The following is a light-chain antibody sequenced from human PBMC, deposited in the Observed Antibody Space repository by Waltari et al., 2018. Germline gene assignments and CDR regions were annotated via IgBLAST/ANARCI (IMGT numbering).Light chain of an antibody. CDR2: VAS. Sequence: IVMTQSPATLSVSPGERATLSCRASQSISTNLAWFQEKPGQAPRLLIYVASTRATGVAARFSGSGSGTYFTLVISSLQAEDFAVYYCQQYDKWLRYSFGQGTKLEIK. J-gene: IGKJ2*01. V-gene: IGKV3-15*01. CDR1: QSISTN. CDR3: QQYDKWLRYS.